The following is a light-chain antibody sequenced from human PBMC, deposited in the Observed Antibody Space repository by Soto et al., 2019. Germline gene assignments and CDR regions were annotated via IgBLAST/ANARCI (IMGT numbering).Light chain of an antibody. CDR2: DAS. CDR3: QQYNNWPPHT. CDR1: QSVGSS. J-gene: IGKJ1*01. Sequence: ELVLTQSPAAQSSSPVESATLSCRSSQSVGSSLAWYQQRPGQAPRLLIYDASNRATGIPARFSGSGSGTEFTLTISSLQSEDFAVYYCQQYNNWPPHTVGQGTKVDI. V-gene: IGKV3-11*01.